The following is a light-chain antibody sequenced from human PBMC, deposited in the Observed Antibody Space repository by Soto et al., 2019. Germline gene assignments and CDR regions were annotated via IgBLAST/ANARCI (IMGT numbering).Light chain of an antibody. V-gene: IGKV3-11*01. CDR1: RSVSRY. J-gene: IGKJ3*01. Sequence: EIVLTQSPATLSLSPGERATLSCRASRSVSRYLAWYQQKPGQAPRLLVSDASNRATGIPSRFSGSASGTDFTITISGLEAEDCAVYYWHQRSSWPVTFGPGTKVDIK. CDR2: DAS. CDR3: HQRSSWPVT.